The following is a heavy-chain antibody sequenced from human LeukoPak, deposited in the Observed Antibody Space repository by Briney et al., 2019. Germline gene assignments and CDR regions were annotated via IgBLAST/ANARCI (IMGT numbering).Heavy chain of an antibody. CDR1: GFTFSSYA. D-gene: IGHD3-10*01. V-gene: IGHV3-23*01. CDR2: VSGSGGST. J-gene: IGHJ4*02. CDR3: ARNVPHYYGSGSYYN. Sequence: PGGSLRLSCAASGFTFSSYAMSWVRQAPGKGLEWVSGVSGSGGSTVYTDSVKGRFTISRDNSKNTLYLQMNSLRAEDTAAYYCARNVPHYYGSGSYYNWGQGTLVTVSS.